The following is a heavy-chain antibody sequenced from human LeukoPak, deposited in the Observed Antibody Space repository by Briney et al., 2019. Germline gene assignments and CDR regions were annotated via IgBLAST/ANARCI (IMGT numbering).Heavy chain of an antibody. CDR3: ARWGPSRDFWSGPRNKNWFDP. Sequence: SETLSLTCTVSGGSISSYYWSWIRQHPGKGLEWIGYIYYSGSTYYNPSLKSRVTISVDTSKNQFSLKLSSVTAADTAVYYCARWGPSRDFWSGPRNKNWFDPWGQGTLVTVSS. CDR1: GGSISSYY. CDR2: IYYSGST. D-gene: IGHD3-3*01. V-gene: IGHV4-59*06. J-gene: IGHJ5*02.